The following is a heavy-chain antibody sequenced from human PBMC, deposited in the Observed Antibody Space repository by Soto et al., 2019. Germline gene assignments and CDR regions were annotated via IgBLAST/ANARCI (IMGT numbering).Heavy chain of an antibody. CDR3: ATGSYLRFLEWLLPTYGMDV. J-gene: IGHJ6*02. D-gene: IGHD3-3*01. CDR1: GYTLTELS. Sequence: ASVKVSCKVSGYTLTELSMHWVRQAPGKGLEWMGGFDPEDGETIYAQKFQGRVTMTEDTSTDTAYMELSSLRSEDTAVYYCATGSYLRFLEWLLPTYGMDVWGQGTTVTVSS. CDR2: FDPEDGET. V-gene: IGHV1-24*01.